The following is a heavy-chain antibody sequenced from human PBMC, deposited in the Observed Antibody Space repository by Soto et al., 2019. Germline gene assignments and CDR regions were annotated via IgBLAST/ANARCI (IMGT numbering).Heavy chain of an antibody. CDR1: GLSFSDVK. V-gene: IGHV3-15*01. D-gene: IGHD4-17*01. J-gene: IGHJ3*02. CDR3: ATDYGWAFQI. CDR2: IQTKTGGGTA. Sequence: EVQLVASGGVLVKPGESLRLSCAGSGLSFSDVKMTWVRQLPGKGLEWVGRIQTKTGGGTADYPAAVRGRFTISRGEAANSLYLQLNSLKTEDTAVYYCATDYGWAFQIWGQGTTVTVSS.